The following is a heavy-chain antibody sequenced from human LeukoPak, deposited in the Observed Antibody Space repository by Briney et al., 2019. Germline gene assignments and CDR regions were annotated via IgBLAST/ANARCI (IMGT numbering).Heavy chain of an antibody. Sequence: SETLSLTCTASGGSITTTNYYWGWIRQSPGKVLEWIGSIYYSGSTYYNPSLKSRVTISVDTSKNHSSLRLSSVTAADTAVYYCARDFWSDHSWFDPWGQGTLVTVSS. CDR3: ARDFWSDHSWFDP. CDR2: IYYSGST. J-gene: IGHJ5*02. D-gene: IGHD3-3*01. V-gene: IGHV4-39*07. CDR1: GGSITTTNYY.